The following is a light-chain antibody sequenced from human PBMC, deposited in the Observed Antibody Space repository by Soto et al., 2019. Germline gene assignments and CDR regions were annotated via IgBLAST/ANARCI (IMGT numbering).Light chain of an antibody. CDR1: QSVSSSY. V-gene: IGKV3-20*01. CDR2: VAS. J-gene: IGKJ1*01. CDR3: QQYGSSPPT. Sequence: EIVLTQSPGTLSLSPGERATLSCRASQSVSSSYLAWYQQKPGQAPRLLIYVASSRATGIPDRFSGSGSGTDFALTISRMEPEDVAVYYCQQYGSSPPTFGQGTKVEIK.